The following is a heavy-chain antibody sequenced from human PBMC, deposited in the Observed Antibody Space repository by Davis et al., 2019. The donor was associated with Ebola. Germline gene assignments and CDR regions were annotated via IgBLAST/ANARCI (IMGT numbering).Heavy chain of an antibody. Sequence: SVKVSCKASGYTFTYRYLHWVRQAPGQALEWMGWITPFNGNTNYAQKFQDRVTITRDRSMSTAYMELSSLRSEDTAMYYCATTRGYSYGLFDYWGQGTLVTVSS. V-gene: IGHV1-45*02. D-gene: IGHD5-18*01. CDR1: GYTFTYRY. J-gene: IGHJ4*02. CDR3: ATTRGYSYGLFDY. CDR2: ITPFNGNT.